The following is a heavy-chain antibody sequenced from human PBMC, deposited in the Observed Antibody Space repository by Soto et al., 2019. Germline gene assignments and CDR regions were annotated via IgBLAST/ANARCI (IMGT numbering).Heavy chain of an antibody. CDR3: ARGPRGVYVNDY. CDR1: GFTFSNDW. J-gene: IGHJ4*02. V-gene: IGHV3-74*01. D-gene: IGHD2-8*02. CDR2: INMDGSST. Sequence: PGGSLRLSCAASGFTFSNDWMRWVRQAAGKGLVWVSRINMDGSSTNYADSVKGRFTISRDNAKNTLYLQMNSLRVAYTAIYCGARGPRGVYVNDYWGKGALVTVSS.